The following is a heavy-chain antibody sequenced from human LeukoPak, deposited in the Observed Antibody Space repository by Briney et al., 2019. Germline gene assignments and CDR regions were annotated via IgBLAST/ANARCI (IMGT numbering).Heavy chain of an antibody. CDR1: GGSVSSGSYY. V-gene: IGHV4-61*01. CDR3: AREHITMVRGVIDYGMDV. J-gene: IGHJ6*02. D-gene: IGHD3-10*01. CDR2: IYYSGST. Sequence: SETLSLTCTVSGGSVSSGSYYWSSIRQPPGKGLEWIGYIYYSGSTNYNPSLKSRVTISVDTSKNQFSLKLSSVTAADTAVYYCAREHITMVRGVIDYGMDVWGQGTTVTVSS.